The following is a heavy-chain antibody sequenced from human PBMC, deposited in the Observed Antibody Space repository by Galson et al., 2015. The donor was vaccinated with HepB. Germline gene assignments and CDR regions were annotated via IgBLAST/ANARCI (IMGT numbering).Heavy chain of an antibody. CDR2: IIPIFGTA. CDR3: ACSKGYSSSWYIS. V-gene: IGHV1-69*13. J-gene: IGHJ5*02. Sequence: SVKVSCKASGGIFSSYTISWVRQAPGQGLEWMGGIIPIFGTANYAQKFQGRVTITADESTSTAYMELSSLRSEDTAVYYCACSKGYSSSWYISWGQGTLVTVSS. CDR1: GGIFSSYT. D-gene: IGHD6-13*01.